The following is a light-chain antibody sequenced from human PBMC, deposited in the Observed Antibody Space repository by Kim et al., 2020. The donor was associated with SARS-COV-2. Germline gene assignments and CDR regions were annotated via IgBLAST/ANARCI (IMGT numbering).Light chain of an antibody. CDR2: RNN. V-gene: IGLV1-47*01. CDR3: STWDDSLNCWV. CDR1: SSYVGSNY. Sequence: VTISCSGSSSYVGSNYVYWYQQLPGTAPKLLIYRNNQRPSGVSDRFSGSKSGSSASLVISGLRSEDETHYYCSTWDDSLNCWVFGGGTQLTVL. J-gene: IGLJ3*02.